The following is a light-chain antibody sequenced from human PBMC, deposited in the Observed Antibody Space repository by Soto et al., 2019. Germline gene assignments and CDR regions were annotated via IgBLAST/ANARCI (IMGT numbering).Light chain of an antibody. CDR1: QSVSSSY. J-gene: IGKJ3*01. CDR3: QQYGRSPFT. CDR2: GAS. V-gene: IGKV3-20*01. Sequence: EIVLTQSPDTLSLSPGERATLSCRASQSVSSSYLAWYQQKPGQAPRLLIYGASSSATGIPDRFSGSGSGTDFTLTISRLEPEDFAVYYCQQYGRSPFTFGPGTKVDIK.